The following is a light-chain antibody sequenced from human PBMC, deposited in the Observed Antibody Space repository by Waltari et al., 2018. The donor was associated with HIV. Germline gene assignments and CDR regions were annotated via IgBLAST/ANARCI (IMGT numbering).Light chain of an antibody. CDR1: TSNVGTNS. V-gene: IGLV1-44*01. CDR2: NDN. CDR3: AVWDDSLNGLL. Sequence: QSVLTQPPSASGTPGQRITISCSGGTSNVGTNSVNWYLQLPETAPGRLSYNDNHRPSGVPDRFAGSKSGTSASLAISGLQSEDEADYYCAVWDDSLNGLLFGGGTKLIVL. J-gene: IGLJ2*01.